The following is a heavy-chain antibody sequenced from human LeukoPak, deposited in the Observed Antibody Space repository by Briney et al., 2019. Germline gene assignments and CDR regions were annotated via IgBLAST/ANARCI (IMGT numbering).Heavy chain of an antibody. CDR3: ARHPIAAGGAYNWFDP. CDR1: GYSFTSYW. CDR2: IYAGDSDT. D-gene: IGHD6-13*01. Sequence: GESLKISCKGYGYSFTSYWIGWVRQMPGKGLEWMGMIYAGDSDTRYSPSFQGQVTISVDKSISTAYLQWSSLKASDTAMYYCARHPIAAGGAYNWFDPWGQGTLVTVSS. J-gene: IGHJ5*02. V-gene: IGHV5-51*01.